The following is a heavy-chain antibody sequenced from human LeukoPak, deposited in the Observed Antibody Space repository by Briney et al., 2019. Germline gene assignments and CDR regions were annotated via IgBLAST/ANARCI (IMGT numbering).Heavy chain of an antibody. CDR1: GYSFTSYW. D-gene: IGHD3-16*02. CDR2: IYPGDSDT. V-gene: IGHV5-51*01. CDR3: ARRKADYVWGSCRFSPFDY. J-gene: IGHJ4*02. Sequence: GESLKISCKGSGYSFTSYWIGWVRQMPGKGLEWMGIIYPGDSDTRYSPSFQGQVTISADKSISTAYLQWSSLKASDTAMYYCARRKADYVWGSCRFSPFDYWGQGTLVTVSS.